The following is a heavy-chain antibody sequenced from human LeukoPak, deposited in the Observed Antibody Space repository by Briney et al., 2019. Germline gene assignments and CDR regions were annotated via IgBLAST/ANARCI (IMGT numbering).Heavy chain of an antibody. CDR1: GFTFSSYG. J-gene: IGHJ6*03. V-gene: IGHV3-23*01. D-gene: IGHD4-17*01. Sequence: GGSLRLSCAASGFTFSSYGMSWVRQAPGKGLEWVSAISGSGGSTYYADFVKGRFTISRDNSKNTLYLQMNSLRAEDTAVYYCAKAGDYDYYYMDVWGKGTTVTVSS. CDR3: AKAGDYDYYYMDV. CDR2: ISGSGGST.